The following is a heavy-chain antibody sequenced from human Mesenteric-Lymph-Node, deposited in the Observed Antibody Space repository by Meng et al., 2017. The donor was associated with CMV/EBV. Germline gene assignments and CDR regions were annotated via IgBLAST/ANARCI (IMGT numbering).Heavy chain of an antibody. CDR2: INHSGST. D-gene: IGHD4-23*01. Sequence: QVHLPTWVAGLLKPSEPLSPTCAVYGVSCSGYYWSWIRQPPGKGLEWIGEINHSGSTNYNPSLKSRVTISVDTSKNQFSLKLSSVTAADTAVYYCARHQRWLKSEGGFNYWGQGTLVTVSS. J-gene: IGHJ4*02. V-gene: IGHV4-34*01. CDR1: GVSCSGYY. CDR3: ARHQRWLKSEGGFNY.